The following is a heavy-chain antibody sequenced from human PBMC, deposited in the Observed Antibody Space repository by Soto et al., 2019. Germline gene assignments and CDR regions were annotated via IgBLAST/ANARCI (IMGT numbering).Heavy chain of an antibody. Sequence: GGSLRLSCAVSGFTFSNHAMSWVRQAPGKGLEWVSAISTAVGATYYADSVKGRFTISRDDSNNTLYLQMDSLRAEDTAVYYCAKDRIAAARNFDYWGQGTLVTVSS. V-gene: IGHV3-23*01. J-gene: IGHJ4*02. CDR2: ISTAVGAT. CDR1: GFTFSNHA. CDR3: AKDRIAAARNFDY. D-gene: IGHD6-13*01.